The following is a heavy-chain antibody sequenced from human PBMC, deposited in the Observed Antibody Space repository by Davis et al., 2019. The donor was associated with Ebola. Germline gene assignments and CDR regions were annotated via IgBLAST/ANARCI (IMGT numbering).Heavy chain of an antibody. D-gene: IGHD3-10*01. J-gene: IGHJ4*02. CDR3: AKKYHYASGNYYFVFDY. CDR1: GFTFSTYA. Sequence: PGGSLRLSCAGSGFTFSTYAMTWVRQAPGKGLEWVSTITRVGSIYYADSVKGRFTISRDNSKNTLYLQMNGLRPEDTALYYCAKKYHYASGNYYFVFDYWGQGTLVTVSS. CDR2: ITRVGSI. V-gene: IGHV3-23*01.